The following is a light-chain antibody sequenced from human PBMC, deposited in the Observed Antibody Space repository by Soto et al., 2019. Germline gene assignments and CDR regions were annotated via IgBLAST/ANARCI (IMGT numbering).Light chain of an antibody. J-gene: IGKJ2*01. CDR2: DAS. CDR3: HQRSSWPRN. CDR1: QSVSSY. V-gene: IGKV3-11*01. Sequence: EIVLTQSPATLSLSPGERATLACRASQSVSSYLAWYQQKPGQAPRLLIYDASSRATAIPARFSGSGSGTDFSLTISSLETEDFPFEYCHQRSSWPRNFGQGTKLESK.